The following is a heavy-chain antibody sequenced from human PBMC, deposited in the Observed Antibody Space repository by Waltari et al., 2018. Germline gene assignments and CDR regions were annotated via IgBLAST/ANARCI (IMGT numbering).Heavy chain of an antibody. CDR3: ARIKESGRSRMGPFDY. V-gene: IGHV1-69*01. D-gene: IGHD1-26*01. J-gene: IGHJ4*02. CDR2: IIPVFGTA. CDR1: GATFNTYA. Sequence: QVQLVQSGAEVKKPGSSVNVSCKASGATFNTYALPWVRQAPGQGLEWMGGIIPVFGTANYAQKFRGRVTITADESTSTVYMEVRSLTSEDTAVYYCARIKESGRSRMGPFDYWGQGTLVTVSS.